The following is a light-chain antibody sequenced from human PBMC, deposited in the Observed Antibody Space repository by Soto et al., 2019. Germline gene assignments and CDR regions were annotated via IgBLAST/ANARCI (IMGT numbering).Light chain of an antibody. Sequence: IELTQSPTPLSLSPGERATLSCRASQSVSSYLAWYQQKPGQAPRLLIYDASNRATGIPARFSGSGSGTDFTLTISSLEPEDFAVYYCQQRSNWPLPFGQVTRLEIK. CDR3: QQRSNWPLP. CDR1: QSVSSY. J-gene: IGKJ5*01. CDR2: DAS. V-gene: IGKV3-11*01.